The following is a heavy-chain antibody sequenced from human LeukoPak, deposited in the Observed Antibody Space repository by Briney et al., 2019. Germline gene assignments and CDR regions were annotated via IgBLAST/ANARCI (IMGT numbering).Heavy chain of an antibody. CDR2: ISWNSGSI. J-gene: IGHJ6*03. CDR3: AKSKYYYGSGSYYNAPPGYYYYMDV. Sequence: GRSLRLSCAASGFTFDDYAMHWVRQAPGKGLEWVTGISWNSGSIGYADSVKGRFTIPRDNAKNTLYLQMNSLRAEDTAVYYCAKSKYYYGSGSYYNAPPGYYYYMDVWGKGTTVTISS. CDR1: GFTFDDYA. D-gene: IGHD3-10*01. V-gene: IGHV3-9*01.